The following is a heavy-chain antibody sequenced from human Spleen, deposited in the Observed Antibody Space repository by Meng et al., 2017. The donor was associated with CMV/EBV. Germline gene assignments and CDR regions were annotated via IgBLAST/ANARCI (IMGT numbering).Heavy chain of an antibody. D-gene: IGHD3-16*01. CDR2: IIPIFDTA. Sequence: SVKVSCKASGGTFSSYAISWVRQAPGQGLEWMGGIIPIFDTANYAEKLQGRVTITTDESSSAAYMELSNLRSEDTAVYYCARPLYQTADLVFLGYWGQGTLATVSS. CDR3: ARPLYQTADLVFLGY. CDR1: GGTFSSYA. J-gene: IGHJ4*02. V-gene: IGHV1-69*05.